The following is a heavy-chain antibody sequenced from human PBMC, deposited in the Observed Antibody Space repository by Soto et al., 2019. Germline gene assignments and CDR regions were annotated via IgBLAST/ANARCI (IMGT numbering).Heavy chain of an antibody. J-gene: IGHJ6*02. D-gene: IGHD6-13*01. V-gene: IGHV1-3*01. CDR3: ARRQQLVDYYGMDV. Sequence: QVQLVQSGAEVKKPGASVKVSCKASGYTFTSYAMHWVRQAPGQRLEWMGWINAGNGNTKYSQKFQGRVTITRDTSASTAYIELSSLRSEDTAVYYCARRQQLVDYYGMDVWGQGTTVTVSS. CDR2: INAGNGNT. CDR1: GYTFTSYA.